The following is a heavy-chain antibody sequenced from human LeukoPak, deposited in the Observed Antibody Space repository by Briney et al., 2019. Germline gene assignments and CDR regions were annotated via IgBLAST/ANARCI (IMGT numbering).Heavy chain of an antibody. D-gene: IGHD1-26*01. CDR1: GYTLTGLS. V-gene: IGHV1-24*01. CDR2: FDPEDGET. J-gene: IGHJ4*02. CDR3: ATAGRRAPDY. Sequence: ASVKVSCKVSGYTLTGLSMHWVRQAPGKGLEWMGGFDPEDGETIYAQKFQGRVTTTEDTSTDTAYMELSSLRSEDTAVYYCATAGRRAPDYWGQGTLVTVSS.